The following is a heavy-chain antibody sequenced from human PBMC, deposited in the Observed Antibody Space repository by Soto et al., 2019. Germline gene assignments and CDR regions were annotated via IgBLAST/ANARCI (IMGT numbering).Heavy chain of an antibody. D-gene: IGHD3-10*01. CDR1: GFTFSSYG. CDR2: ISYDVINK. V-gene: IGHV3-30*18. J-gene: IGHJ4*02. CDR3: AKSVEGVRGIFDY. Sequence: QVQLVESGGGVVQPGRSLRLSCAASGFTFSSYGMHWVRQAPGKGLEWVAIISYDVINKYYADSVKGRFTISRDNSKNTLYLQMNSLRAEDTAVYYCAKSVEGVRGIFDYWGQGTLVTVSS.